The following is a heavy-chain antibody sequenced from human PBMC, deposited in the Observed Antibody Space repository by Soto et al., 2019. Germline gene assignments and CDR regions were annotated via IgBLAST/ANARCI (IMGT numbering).Heavy chain of an antibody. CDR1: GYTFTSYD. CDR2: KNPNSGNT. J-gene: IGHJ6*03. CDR3: ARLLGDDYYCYYLDV. V-gene: IGHV1-8*01. Sequence: ASVKVSCKASGYTFTSYDINWVLQATLQGREWMGWKNPNSGNTGYAQKFQGRVTMTRNTSISTAYMELSSLRSEDTAVYYCARLLGDDYYCYYLDVCGKGTTVTVSS.